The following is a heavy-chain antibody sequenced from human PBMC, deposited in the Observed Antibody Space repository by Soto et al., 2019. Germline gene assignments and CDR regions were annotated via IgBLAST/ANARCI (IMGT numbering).Heavy chain of an antibody. Sequence: GGFLRLSCAASGFTFSSYRMHWVRQAPGEGLEWVSSISSSSSYIYYADSVKGRFTISRDNAKNSLYLQMNSLRAEDTAAYYCARDLSDYDILTGSQIDYWGQGTLVNVSS. CDR2: ISSSSSYI. D-gene: IGHD3-9*01. CDR3: ARDLSDYDILTGSQIDY. V-gene: IGHV3-21*01. J-gene: IGHJ4*02. CDR1: GFTFSSYR.